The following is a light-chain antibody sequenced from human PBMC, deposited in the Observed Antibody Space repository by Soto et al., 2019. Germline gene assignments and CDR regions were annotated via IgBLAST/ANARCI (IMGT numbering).Light chain of an antibody. Sequence: EIVMTQSPATLSVSPGERATLSCRASQSVGSNFAWYQQKPGQAPRLLIYGASTRATDIPARFSGSGSGTEFTLTISSLQSEDFAVYYCHQYNNWPRTFGQGTKVEIK. CDR2: GAS. V-gene: IGKV3-15*01. CDR3: HQYNNWPRT. CDR1: QSVGSN. J-gene: IGKJ1*01.